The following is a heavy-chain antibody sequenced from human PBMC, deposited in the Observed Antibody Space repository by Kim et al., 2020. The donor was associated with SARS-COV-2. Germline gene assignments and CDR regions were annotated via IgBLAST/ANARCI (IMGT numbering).Heavy chain of an antibody. Sequence: GGSLILSCAASGFVFMNYAMTWVRQAPGKGLEWVSGISGSGGSSYYADSVKGRFTISGDNSKDTVYLEMNSLRADDTAVYYCVKSVGEYYYYYGLDVWG. CDR1: GFVFMNYA. D-gene: IGHD3-10*01. V-gene: IGHV3-23*01. J-gene: IGHJ6*02. CDR3: VKSVGEYYYYYGLDV. CDR2: ISGSGGSS.